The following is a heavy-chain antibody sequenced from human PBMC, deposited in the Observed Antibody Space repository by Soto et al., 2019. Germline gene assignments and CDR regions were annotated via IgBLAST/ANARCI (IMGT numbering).Heavy chain of an antibody. J-gene: IGHJ6*02. CDR1: GGSISTYY. Sequence: SKTLSLTCTVSGGSISTYYWSWIRQPPGKGLEWIGYIYYSGSTSYNPSLKSRVTISVDTSKNQFSLKLRSVTAADTAVYYCASDRSSGWDQGYGMDVWGQGTTVTVSS. D-gene: IGHD6-19*01. CDR2: IYYSGST. CDR3: ASDRSSGWDQGYGMDV. V-gene: IGHV4-59*01.